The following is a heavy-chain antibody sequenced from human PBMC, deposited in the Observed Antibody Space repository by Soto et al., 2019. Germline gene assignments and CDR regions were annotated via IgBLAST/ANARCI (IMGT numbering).Heavy chain of an antibody. V-gene: IGHV3-7*01. D-gene: IGHD2-2*01. CDR1: GFTFSSYW. Sequence: GGSLRLSCAASGFTFSSYWMSWVRQAPGKGLEWVANIKQDGSEKYYVDSVKGRFTISRDNAKNSLYLQMNSLRAEDTAVYYCARDLQDDIVVVPAAICAFDIWGQGTMVTVSS. J-gene: IGHJ3*02. CDR2: IKQDGSEK. CDR3: ARDLQDDIVVVPAAICAFDI.